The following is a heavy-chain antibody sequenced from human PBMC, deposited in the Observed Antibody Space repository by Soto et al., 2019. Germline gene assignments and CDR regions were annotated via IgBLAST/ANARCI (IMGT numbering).Heavy chain of an antibody. CDR3: ARDIVVVPAAIFSMPSYYYYGMDV. J-gene: IGHJ6*02. V-gene: IGHV3-30-3*01. D-gene: IGHD2-2*01. CDR1: GFTFSSYA. Sequence: GGSLRLSCAASGFTFSSYAMHWVRQAPGKGLEWVAVISYDGSNKYYADSVKGRFTISRDNSKNTLYLQMNSLRAEDTAVYYCARDIVVVPAAIFSMPSYYYYGMDVWGQGTTVTVSS. CDR2: ISYDGSNK.